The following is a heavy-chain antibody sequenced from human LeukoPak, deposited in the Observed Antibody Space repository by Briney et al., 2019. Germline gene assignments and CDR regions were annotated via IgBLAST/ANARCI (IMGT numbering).Heavy chain of an antibody. CDR2: ITDAVGST. CDR3: AREFGIASDIVLMGWFDP. Sequence: GGSLSLSCAASGFTFSSSSISWVRQAPGKGLEWVSAITDAVGSTHYADSVKGRFTIPSDNSNNTVYLQMNSLRPEDMAVYYCAREFGIASDIVLMGWFDPWGQGTLVTVSS. D-gene: IGHD2-8*01. CDR1: GFTFSSSS. J-gene: IGHJ5*02. V-gene: IGHV3-23*01.